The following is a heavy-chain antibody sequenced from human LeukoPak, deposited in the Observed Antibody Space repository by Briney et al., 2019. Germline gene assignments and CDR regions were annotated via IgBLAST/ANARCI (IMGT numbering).Heavy chain of an antibody. V-gene: IGHV1-46*01. CDR3: ARYIYGYLHY. J-gene: IGHJ4*02. Sequence: GASVKVSCKPSVYTFTNYNIHWVRQAPGPGLEWMGIINPSGGSTSYAQKFQGRVTMTRDTSTSTVYMELSSLRSEDTAVYYCARYIYGYLHYWGQGTLVTVSS. CDR1: VYTFTNYN. CDR2: INPSGGST. D-gene: IGHD5-18*01.